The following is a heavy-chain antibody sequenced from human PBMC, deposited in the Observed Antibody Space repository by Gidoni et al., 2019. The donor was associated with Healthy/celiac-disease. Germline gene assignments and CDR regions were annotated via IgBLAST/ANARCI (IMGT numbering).Heavy chain of an antibody. D-gene: IGHD1-26*01. CDR1: GFTFSSYD. J-gene: IGHJ4*02. V-gene: IGHV3-13*04. CDR2: IGTAGDT. CDR3: ARESPGALTGFDY. Sequence: EVQLVESGGGLVQPGGSLRLSCAAAGFTFSSYDMHWVRQATGKGLEWVSAIGTAGDTYYPGSVKGRFTISRENAKNSLYLQMNSLRAGDTAVYYCARESPGALTGFDYWGQGTLVTVSS.